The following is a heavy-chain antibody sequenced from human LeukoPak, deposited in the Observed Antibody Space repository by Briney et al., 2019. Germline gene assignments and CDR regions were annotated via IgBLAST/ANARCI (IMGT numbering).Heavy chain of an antibody. CDR1: GFTFSSYA. V-gene: IGHV3-30*01. D-gene: IGHD6-13*01. Sequence: PGGSLRLSCAASGFTFSSYAMHWVRQAPGKGLEWVAVISYDGSNKYYADSVKGRFTISRDNSKNTLYLQMNSLRAEDTAVYYCAGVRIAAAGTFEWGQGTLVTVSS. J-gene: IGHJ4*02. CDR2: ISYDGSNK. CDR3: AGVRIAAAGTFE.